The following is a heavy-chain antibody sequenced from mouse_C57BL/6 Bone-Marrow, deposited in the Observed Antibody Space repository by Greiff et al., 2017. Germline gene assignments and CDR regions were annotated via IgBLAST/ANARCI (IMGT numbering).Heavy chain of an antibody. V-gene: IGHV1-81*01. J-gene: IGHJ1*03. CDR3: ARGGYSWYFDV. D-gene: IGHD2-14*01. CDR1: GYTFTSYG. Sequence: QVQLQQSGAELARPGASVKLSCKASGYTFTSYGISGVKQRTGQGLEWIGEFFPRSGNTDYNEKFKGKATLTVEKSSSAAYMEIRSLTSEDSAVYFCARGGYSWYFDVWGTGTTVTVSS. CDR2: FFPRSGNT.